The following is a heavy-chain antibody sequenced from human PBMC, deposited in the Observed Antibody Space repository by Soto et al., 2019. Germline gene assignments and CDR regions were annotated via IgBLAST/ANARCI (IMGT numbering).Heavy chain of an antibody. CDR2: ISSSSSYT. CDR1: GFTFSDYY. Sequence: GGSLSLSCAASGFTFSDYYMSWIRQAPGKGLEWVSYISSSSSYTNYADSVKGRFTISRDNAKNSLYLQMNSLRAEDTAVYYCARRVRYQLGYMDVWGQGTTATVSS. CDR3: ARRVRYQLGYMDV. D-gene: IGHD2-2*01. V-gene: IGHV3-11*06. J-gene: IGHJ6*02.